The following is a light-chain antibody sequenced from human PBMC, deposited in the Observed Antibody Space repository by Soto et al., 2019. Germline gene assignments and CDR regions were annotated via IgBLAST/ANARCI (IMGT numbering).Light chain of an antibody. V-gene: IGLV1-40*01. CDR1: SSNIGAGYD. Sequence: QSVLTQPPSVSGAPGQRGTISCTGSSSNIGAGYDVHWYQQLPGTAPKHLIYGNSNRPSGVPDRFSGSKSGTSASLAITGLQAEDEADYYCQAYDSSLSAVVFGGGTKLTVL. CDR2: GNS. J-gene: IGLJ2*01. CDR3: QAYDSSLSAVV.